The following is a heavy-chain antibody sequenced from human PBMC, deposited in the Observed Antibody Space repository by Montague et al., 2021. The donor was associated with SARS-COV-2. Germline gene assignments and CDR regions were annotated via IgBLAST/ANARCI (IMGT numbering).Heavy chain of an antibody. V-gene: IGHV3-33*01. CDR1: GFTFSRSG. J-gene: IGHJ6*02. D-gene: IGHD3-10*01. CDR3: ARVLSYYGMDV. CDR2: LWYDGSNK. Sequence: SLRLSCAASGFTFSRSGMHWVRQAPGKGLEWVAVLWYDGSNKYYADSVKVRFTISRDNSKNTLYLQMNSLRAEDTAVYYCARVLSYYGMDVWGQGTTVTVSS.